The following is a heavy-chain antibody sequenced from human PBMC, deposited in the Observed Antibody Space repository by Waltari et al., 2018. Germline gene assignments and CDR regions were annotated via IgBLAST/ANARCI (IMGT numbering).Heavy chain of an antibody. V-gene: IGHV3-11*04. Sequence: VQLVESGGGLVKPGGSLRLPCVASGFTFREDYMTWVPQPPGKGLEYVSYIIGTTYVLHYADSVKGRFTLSRDNGKNSLILQMNSLTAEDTGVYYCARGVGLDNWGQGTLVIVSS. CDR2: IIGTTYVL. CDR3: ARGVGLDN. J-gene: IGHJ4*02. CDR1: GFTFREDY. D-gene: IGHD1-26*01.